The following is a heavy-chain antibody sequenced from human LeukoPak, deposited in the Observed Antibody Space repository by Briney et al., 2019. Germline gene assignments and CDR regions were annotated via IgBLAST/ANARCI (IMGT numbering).Heavy chain of an antibody. CDR2: IYHSGST. V-gene: IGHV4-38-2*02. Sequence: SETLSLTCTVSGYSISSGYYWGWIRQPPGKGLEWIGSIYHSGSTYYNPSPKSRVTISVDTSKNQFSPKLSSVTAADTAVYYCARMIAAAGRGGFDYWGQGTLVTVSS. D-gene: IGHD6-13*01. CDR1: GYSISSGYY. J-gene: IGHJ4*02. CDR3: ARMIAAAGRGGFDY.